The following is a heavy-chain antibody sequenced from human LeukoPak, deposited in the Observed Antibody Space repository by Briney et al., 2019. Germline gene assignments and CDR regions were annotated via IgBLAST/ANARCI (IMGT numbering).Heavy chain of an antibody. J-gene: IGHJ4*02. Sequence: GGSLRLSCAASGFTFSSYVMSWVCQAPGKGLEWVSAISGSGGSTYYADSVKGRFTISRDNSKNTLYLQMNSQRAEDTAVYHCAKDRAAVAVYYWGQGTLVTVSS. CDR3: AKDRAAVAVYY. CDR2: ISGSGGST. D-gene: IGHD6-19*01. CDR1: GFTFSSYV. V-gene: IGHV3-23*01.